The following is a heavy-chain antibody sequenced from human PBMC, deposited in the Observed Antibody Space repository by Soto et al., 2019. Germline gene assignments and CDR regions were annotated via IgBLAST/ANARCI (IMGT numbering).Heavy chain of an antibody. D-gene: IGHD6-25*01. V-gene: IGHV1-69*08. CDR2: IIPILGIA. CDR3: ARESRGTAGAIDY. Sequence: QVQLVQSGAEVKKPGSSVKVSCKASGGTFSSYTISWVRQAPGQGLEWMGRIIPILGIANYAQKFQGRVTITADKSTSTAYMELSSLRPEDTAVYYCARESRGTAGAIDYWGQGTLVTVSS. J-gene: IGHJ4*02. CDR1: GGTFSSYT.